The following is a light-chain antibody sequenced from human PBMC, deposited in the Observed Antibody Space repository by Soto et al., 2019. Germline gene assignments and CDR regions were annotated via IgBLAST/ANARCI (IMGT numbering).Light chain of an antibody. J-gene: IGKJ4*01. V-gene: IGKV3-20*01. Sequence: EIVLTQSPGTLSLSPGERATLSCRASQSVSSSDLAWYQQKPGQAPRLLIYGASSRATGIPDRFSGSGSGTDFTLTISRREPEDFAVYYCQQYGSSPRITFGGGTKVEIK. CDR1: QSVSSSD. CDR2: GAS. CDR3: QQYGSSPRIT.